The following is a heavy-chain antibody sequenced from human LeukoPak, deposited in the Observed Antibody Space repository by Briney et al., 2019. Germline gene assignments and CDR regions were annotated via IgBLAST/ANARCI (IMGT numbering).Heavy chain of an antibody. V-gene: IGHV4-59*01. CDR3: ARDLLGGSSGSYSAFDI. CDR2: IYYSGST. D-gene: IGHD3-10*01. Sequence: SETLSLTCTVSGGSISSYYWSWIRQPPGKGLEWIGYIYYSGSTNYNPSLKSRVTISVDTSKNQFSLKLSSVTAADTAVYYCARDLLGGSSGSYSAFDIWGQGTMVTVSS. J-gene: IGHJ3*02. CDR1: GGSISSYY.